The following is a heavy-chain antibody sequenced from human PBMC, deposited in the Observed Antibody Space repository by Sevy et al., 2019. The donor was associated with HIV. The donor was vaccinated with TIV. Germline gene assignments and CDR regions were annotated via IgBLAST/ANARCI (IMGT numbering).Heavy chain of an antibody. CDR3: ARGATDARRNHNTQAFGI. CDR2: INPNSGGT. Sequence: ASVKVSCKASGYTFTGYYMHWIRQAPGQGLEWMGWINPNSGGTNYAQKFQGRVTMTRDTSISTAYMDLSRLRSDDTAVYYCARGATDARRNHNTQAFGIWGQGTMVTVSS. V-gene: IGHV1-2*02. J-gene: IGHJ3*02. CDR1: GYTFTGYY. D-gene: IGHD1-1*01.